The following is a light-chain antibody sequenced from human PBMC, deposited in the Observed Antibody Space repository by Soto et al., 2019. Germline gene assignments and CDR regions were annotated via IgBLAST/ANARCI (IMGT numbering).Light chain of an antibody. CDR1: SSDVGGYNY. V-gene: IGLV2-14*01. Sequence: QSALTQPASVSGSPGQSMTISCTGTSSDVGGYNYVSWYQQHPGKAPKLMIYEVSNRPSGVSNRFSGSKSGNTASLTISGLQAEDEADYYCTSYTTSSTHWVFGGGTKLTV. CDR2: EVS. J-gene: IGLJ3*02. CDR3: TSYTTSSTHWV.